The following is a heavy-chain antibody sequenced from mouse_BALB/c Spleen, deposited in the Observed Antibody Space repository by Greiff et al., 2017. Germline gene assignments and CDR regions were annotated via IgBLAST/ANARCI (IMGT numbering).Heavy chain of an antibody. J-gene: IGHJ4*01. CDR3: GRGEGYYDAMDY. Sequence: EVQLQQSGPELVKPGASVKISCKASGYSITGTFMNWVKQSHGKSLEWIGSITPSNGDTFYNQKFKGKATLTVDKSSSKAHLELLSLPSEDAAVYYCGRGEGYYDAMDYWGQGTSVTVSS. CDR2: ITPSNGDT. V-gene: IGHV1-37*01. CDR1: GYSITGTF. D-gene: IGHD2-3*01.